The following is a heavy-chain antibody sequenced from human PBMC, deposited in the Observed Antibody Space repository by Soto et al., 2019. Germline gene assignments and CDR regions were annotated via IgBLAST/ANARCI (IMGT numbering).Heavy chain of an antibody. J-gene: IGHJ5*02. Sequence: QVQLQESGPGLVKPSETLSPTCTVTGGYISSYYWSWIRQPPGKGLEWIGYIYYSGSTNYNPSLKSRVTISVDTSKNQFSLKLSSVTAADTAVYYCARPHGGSSGWDNWFDPWGQGTLVTVSS. CDR2: IYYSGST. V-gene: IGHV4-59*01. CDR3: ARPHGGSSGWDNWFDP. CDR1: GGYISSYY. D-gene: IGHD6-25*01.